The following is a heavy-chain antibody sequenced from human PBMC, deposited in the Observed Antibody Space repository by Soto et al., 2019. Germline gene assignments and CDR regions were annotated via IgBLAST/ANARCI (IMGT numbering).Heavy chain of an antibody. Sequence: PGGSLRLSXAASGFTFSDYYMSWIRQAPGKGLEWVSYISSSGSTIYYADSVKGRFTISRDNAKNSLYLQMNSLRAEDTAVYYCARSNYYDSSGYYSPFDYWGQGTLVTVSS. CDR2: ISSSGSTI. CDR3: ARSNYYDSSGYYSPFDY. CDR1: GFTFSDYY. J-gene: IGHJ4*02. D-gene: IGHD3-22*01. V-gene: IGHV3-11*01.